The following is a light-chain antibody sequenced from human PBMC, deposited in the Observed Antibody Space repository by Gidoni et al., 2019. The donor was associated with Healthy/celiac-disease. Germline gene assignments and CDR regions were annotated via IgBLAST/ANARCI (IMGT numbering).Light chain of an antibody. CDR2: EGS. CDR3: CSYAGSSTWV. Sequence: QSALTQPASVSGSPGQSITISCTGTSSDVGSYNLVSWYQQHPGKATKLMIYEGSKRPSGFSNRFSGSKSGNTASLTSSGLQAEDEADYYCCSYAGSSTWVFGGGTKLTVL. J-gene: IGLJ3*02. V-gene: IGLV2-23*01. CDR1: SSDVGSYNL.